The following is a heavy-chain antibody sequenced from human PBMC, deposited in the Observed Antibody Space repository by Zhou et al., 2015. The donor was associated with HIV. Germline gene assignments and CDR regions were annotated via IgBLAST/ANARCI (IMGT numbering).Heavy chain of an antibody. Sequence: EVQLFGVWGEAWYSLGGSLRLSCVASGFTFSSYSMNWVRQAPGRGLEWVSSITTASSFIYYADSVKGRFTISRDNAKNSLYLQMSSLRAEDTAVYYCARGDPILPNYLWSGYYLHWGQGTLVTVSS. CDR1: GFTFSSYS. J-gene: IGHJ4*02. D-gene: IGHD3-3*01. CDR3: ARGDPILPNYLWSGYYLH. CDR2: ITTASSFI. V-gene: IGHV3-21*04.